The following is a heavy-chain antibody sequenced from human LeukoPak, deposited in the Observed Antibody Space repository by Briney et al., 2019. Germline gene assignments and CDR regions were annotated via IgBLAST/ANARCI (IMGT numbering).Heavy chain of an antibody. CDR3: ASTAGATLNQEYYFDY. CDR2: ISAYTGNT. Sequence: GASVKVSCKASGYTFTNYGITWVRQAPGQGLEWMGWISAYTGNTNYAQKFQGRVTITADESTSTAYMELSSLRSEDTAVYYCASTAGATLNQEYYFDYWGQGTLVTVSS. CDR1: GYTFTNYG. V-gene: IGHV1-18*01. J-gene: IGHJ4*02. D-gene: IGHD1-26*01.